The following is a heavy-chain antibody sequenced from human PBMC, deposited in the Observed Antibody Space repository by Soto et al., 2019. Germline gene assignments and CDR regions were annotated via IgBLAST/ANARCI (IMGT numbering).Heavy chain of an antibody. CDR3: AREVVPAAPGHYFDY. D-gene: IGHD2-2*01. Sequence: GASVKVSCKASGYTFTGYYMHWVRQAPGQGLEWMGWINPNSGGTNYAQKFQGWVTMTRDTSISTAYMELSRLRSDDTAVYYCAREVVPAAPGHYFDYWGQGTLVTVSS. V-gene: IGHV1-2*04. CDR1: GYTFTGYY. J-gene: IGHJ4*02. CDR2: INPNSGGT.